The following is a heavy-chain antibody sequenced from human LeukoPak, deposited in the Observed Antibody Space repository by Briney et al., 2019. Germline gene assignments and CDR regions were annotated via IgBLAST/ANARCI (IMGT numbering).Heavy chain of an antibody. CDR2: IYYSGST. D-gene: IGHD3-22*01. Sequence: SETLSLTCAVYGGSISSYYWSWIRQPPGKGLEWIGYIYYSGSTNYNPSLKSRVTISVDTSKNQFSLKLSSVTAADTAVYYCARHGDYYDSSGYFLLDYWGQGTLVTVSS. J-gene: IGHJ4*02. CDR3: ARHGDYYDSSGYFLLDY. CDR1: GGSISSYY. V-gene: IGHV4-59*08.